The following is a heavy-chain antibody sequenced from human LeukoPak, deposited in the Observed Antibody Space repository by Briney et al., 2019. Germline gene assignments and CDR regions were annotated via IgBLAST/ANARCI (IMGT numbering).Heavy chain of an antibody. CDR1: GFTFSSYA. CDR3: AKNTFITMVLGY. J-gene: IGHJ4*02. V-gene: IGHV3-23*01. Sequence: GGFLRLSCAASGFTFSSYAMSWVRQAPGKGLEWVSAISGSGGSTYYADSVKGRFTISRDNSKNTLYLQMNSLRAEDTAVYYCAKNTFITMVLGYWGQGTLVTVSS. CDR2: ISGSGGST. D-gene: IGHD3-10*01.